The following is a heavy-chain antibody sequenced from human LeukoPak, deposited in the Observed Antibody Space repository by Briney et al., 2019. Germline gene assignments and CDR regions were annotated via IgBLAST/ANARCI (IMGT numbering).Heavy chain of an antibody. Sequence: GASVKVSCKASGYTFTGYYMHWVRQAPGQGLEWMGWINPNSGGTNYAQKFQGRVTMSRDTSISTAYMELSRLRSDDTAVYYCARDRGYGSGSYSHNWFDPWGQGTLVTVSS. CDR2: INPNSGGT. CDR3: ARDRGYGSGSYSHNWFDP. J-gene: IGHJ5*02. D-gene: IGHD3-10*01. CDR1: GYTFTGYY. V-gene: IGHV1-2*02.